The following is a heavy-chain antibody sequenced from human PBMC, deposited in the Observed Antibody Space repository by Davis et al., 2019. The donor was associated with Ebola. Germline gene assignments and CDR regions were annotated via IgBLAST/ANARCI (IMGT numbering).Heavy chain of an antibody. V-gene: IGHV3-7*01. CDR3: AKDTSNIWFDI. J-gene: IGHJ3*02. D-gene: IGHD1-26*01. Sequence: GESLKISCAASGFTFGSYWMSWVRQAPGKGLEWVAKIKQDGSERYYVDSVKGRFTISRDNAKNSLYLQMNSLRAEDTAVYYCAKDTSNIWFDIWGQGTMVTVSS. CDR1: GFTFGSYW. CDR2: IKQDGSER.